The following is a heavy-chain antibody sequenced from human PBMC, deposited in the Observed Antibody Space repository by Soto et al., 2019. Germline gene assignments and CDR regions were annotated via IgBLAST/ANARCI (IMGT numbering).Heavy chain of an antibody. J-gene: IGHJ4*02. V-gene: IGHV5-51*01. CDR2: IYPGDSAT. CDR1: GYSFTSYW. Sequence: PGESLKISCKGSGYSFTSYWIGWVRQMPGKGLEWMGIIYPGDSATKYSPSFQGQVTISADKSISTAYLQWSSLKASDTAMYYCARPLRYCSSTICSPIDYWGQGTLVTVSS. CDR3: ARPLRYCSSTICSPIDY. D-gene: IGHD2-2*01.